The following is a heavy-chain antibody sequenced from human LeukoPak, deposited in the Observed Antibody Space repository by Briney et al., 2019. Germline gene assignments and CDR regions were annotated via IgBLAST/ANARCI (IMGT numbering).Heavy chain of an antibody. CDR1: GFTFTSSA. J-gene: IGHJ6*02. CDR2: IVVGSGNT. CDR3: ARDLGYCSSTSCYNYYYYYGMDV. Sequence: SVKVSCKASGFTFTSSAVQWVRQARGQRLEWIGWIVVGSGNTNYAQKFQERVTITRDMSTSTAYMELSSLRSEDTAVYYCARDLGYCSSTSCYNYYYYYGMDVWGQGTTVTVSS. D-gene: IGHD2-2*02. V-gene: IGHV1-58*01.